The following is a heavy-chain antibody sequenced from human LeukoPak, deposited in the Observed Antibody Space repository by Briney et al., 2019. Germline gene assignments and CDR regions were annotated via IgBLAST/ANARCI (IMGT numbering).Heavy chain of an antibody. D-gene: IGHD1-26*01. Sequence: PSETLSLTCTVSGGSISSSSYYWGWLRQPPGKGLEWIGSIYYSGSTYYNPSLKSRVTISVDTSKKQFSLKLSSVTAADTAVYYCARQEVVGATGGDYWGQGTLVTVSS. V-gene: IGHV4-39*01. CDR2: IYYSGST. CDR1: GGSISSSSYY. CDR3: ARQEVVGATGGDY. J-gene: IGHJ4*02.